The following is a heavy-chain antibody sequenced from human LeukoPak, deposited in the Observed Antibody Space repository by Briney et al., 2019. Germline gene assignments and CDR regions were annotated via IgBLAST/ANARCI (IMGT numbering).Heavy chain of an antibody. CDR3: ARGGYIYDSSGPDAFDI. CDR2: INPSGGST. Sequence: ASVKVSCKASGYTFTSYYMHWVRQAPGQGLEWMGIINPSGGSTSYAQKFQGRVTMTRDMSTSTVYMELSSLRSEDTAVYYCARGGYIYDSSGPDAFDIWGQGTMVTVSS. J-gene: IGHJ3*02. CDR1: GYTFTSYY. D-gene: IGHD3-22*01. V-gene: IGHV1-46*01.